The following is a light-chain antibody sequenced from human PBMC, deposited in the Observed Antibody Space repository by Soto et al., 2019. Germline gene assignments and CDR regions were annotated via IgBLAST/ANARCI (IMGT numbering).Light chain of an antibody. CDR1: QSVSRN. CDR2: GAS. V-gene: IGKV3-15*01. CDR3: QQYKNWPPA. J-gene: IGKJ3*01. Sequence: EIVMTQSPATLSVSPGERATLSCRASQSVSRNLAWYQQKPGQAPRLLIYGASTRATGIPGRCSGSGSGTEFTRTISSQQSEDFAVYYCQQYKNWPPAFGPGTKEDIK.